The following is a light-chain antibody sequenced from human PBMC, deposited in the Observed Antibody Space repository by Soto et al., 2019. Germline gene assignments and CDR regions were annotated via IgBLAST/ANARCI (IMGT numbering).Light chain of an antibody. Sequence: QPVLTQAPSVSGAPGQRVTISCTGSSSNIGAGYDVHWYQQLPGTAPKLLIYGNSNRPSGVPDRFSGSKSGTSASLAITGLQAEDEADYYCQSYDSSLSALFGGGTKLIVL. CDR1: SSNIGAGYD. CDR3: QSYDSSLSAL. V-gene: IGLV1-40*01. J-gene: IGLJ3*02. CDR2: GNS.